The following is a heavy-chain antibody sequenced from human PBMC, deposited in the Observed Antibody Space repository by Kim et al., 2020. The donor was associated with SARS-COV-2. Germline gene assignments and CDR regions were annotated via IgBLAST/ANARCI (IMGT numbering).Heavy chain of an antibody. Sequence: VKGRFIISRHNSKNTLYLQMNSLRAEDMAVYYCARTRGKAAAGSNYYFDYWGQGTLVTVSS. CDR3: ARTRGKAAAGSNYYFDY. D-gene: IGHD6-13*01. V-gene: IGHV3-23*01. J-gene: IGHJ4*02.